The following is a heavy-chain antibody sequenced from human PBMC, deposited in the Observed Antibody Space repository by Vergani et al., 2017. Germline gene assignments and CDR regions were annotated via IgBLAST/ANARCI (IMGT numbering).Heavy chain of an antibody. CDR3: AKEIDPPWAAGSFDY. CDR1: GFTFSSYA. Sequence: VQLVESGGGVVQPGRSLRLSCAASGFTFSSYAMHWVRQAPGKGLEWVSAISGSGGSTYYADSVKGRFTISRDNSKNTLYLQMNSLRAEETAVYYCAKEIDPPWAAGSFDYWGQGTLVTVSS. V-gene: IGHV3-23*04. CDR2: ISGSGGST. D-gene: IGHD2-15*01. J-gene: IGHJ4*02.